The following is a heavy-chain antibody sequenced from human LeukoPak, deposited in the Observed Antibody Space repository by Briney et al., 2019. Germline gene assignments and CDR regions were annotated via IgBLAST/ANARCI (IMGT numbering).Heavy chain of an antibody. Sequence: SETLSLACAVYGGSFSGYYWSWIRQPPGKGLEWIGEINRSGSTNYNPSLKSRVTISVDTSKSQFSLKLTSVTAADTAVYYCARFGSYWGQGTLVTVSS. D-gene: IGHD3-10*01. V-gene: IGHV4-34*01. CDR2: INRSGST. J-gene: IGHJ4*02. CDR3: ARFGSY. CDR1: GGSFSGYY.